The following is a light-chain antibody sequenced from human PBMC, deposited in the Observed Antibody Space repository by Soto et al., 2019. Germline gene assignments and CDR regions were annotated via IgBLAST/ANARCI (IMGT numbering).Light chain of an antibody. CDR1: SSNIGRNT. CDR3: AGWDDSLNGYV. CDR2: SNN. Sequence: SALTQPPSASGTPGQRVTISCPGSSSNIGRNTVNWYQHLPGTAPKLLIYSNNQRPSGVPDRFSGSKSGTSASLAISGLQSEDEADYYCAGWDDSLNGYVFGTGTKVTVL. V-gene: IGLV1-44*01. J-gene: IGLJ1*01.